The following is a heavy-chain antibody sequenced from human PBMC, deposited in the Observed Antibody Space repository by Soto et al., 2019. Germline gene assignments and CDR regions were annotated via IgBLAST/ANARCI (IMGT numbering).Heavy chain of an antibody. V-gene: IGHV3-30-3*01. J-gene: IGHJ4*02. CDR3: ARDRMIVVVTSFDY. CDR1: GFTFSSYA. Sequence: PGGSLRLSCAASGFTFSSYAMHWVRQAPGKGLEWVAVISYDGSNKYYADSVKGRFTISRDNSKNTLYLQMNSLRAEDTAVYYCARDRMIVVVTSFDYWGQGTLVTVSS. D-gene: IGHD3-22*01. CDR2: ISYDGSNK.